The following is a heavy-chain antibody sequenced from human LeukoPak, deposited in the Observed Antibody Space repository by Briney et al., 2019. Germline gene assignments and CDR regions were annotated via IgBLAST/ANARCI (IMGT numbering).Heavy chain of an antibody. J-gene: IGHJ4*02. V-gene: IGHV3-11*01. CDR3: ARGGYNSGWNAYFDH. CDR2: ISRGGTTI. CDR1: GFTFSDHY. D-gene: IGHD6-19*01. Sequence: GGSLRLSCAASGFTFSDHYMSWIRQAPGKGLEWVSYISRGGTTIYYADSVKGRFTISRDNANNSMYLQMHGLRAEDTAVYYCARGGYNSGWNAYFDHWGQGTLVTVSS.